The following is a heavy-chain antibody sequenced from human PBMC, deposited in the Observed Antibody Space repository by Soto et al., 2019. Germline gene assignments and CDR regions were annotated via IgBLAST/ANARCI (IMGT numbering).Heavy chain of an antibody. V-gene: IGHV4-34*01. CDR2: INQSGST. CDR1: GGSFSGYY. Sequence: QVQLQQWGAGLLKPSETLSLTCAVYGGSFSGYYWSWIRQPPGKGLEWIGEINQSGSTNYNPSLKSLGTKSVDTSKNQFSMKLSSVTAADTAVYYCARTPYQLLWLNWFDPWGQGTLVTVSS. J-gene: IGHJ5*02. CDR3: ARTPYQLLWLNWFDP. D-gene: IGHD2-2*01.